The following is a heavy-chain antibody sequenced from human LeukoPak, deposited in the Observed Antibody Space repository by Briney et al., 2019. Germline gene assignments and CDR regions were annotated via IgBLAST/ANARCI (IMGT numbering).Heavy chain of an antibody. V-gene: IGHV7-4-1*02. CDR1: GYSLSGYA. D-gene: IGHD1-26*01. CDR2: INTNTGIP. CDR3: ARGGRPWPDY. J-gene: IGHJ4*02. Sequence: GASVKVSCKASGYSLSGYAMTWVRQAPGQGPEWMGRINTNTGIPTYAQAFTGRFVFSLDTSGSTAYLQISSLKADDTAFYYCARGGRPWPDYWGQGTLVTVSS.